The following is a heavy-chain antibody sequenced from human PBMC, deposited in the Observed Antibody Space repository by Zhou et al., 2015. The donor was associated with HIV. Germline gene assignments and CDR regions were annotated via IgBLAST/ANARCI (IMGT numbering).Heavy chain of an antibody. Sequence: QVHLVESGGGVVQPGRSLRLSCAASGFTLSSYGMHWVRQAPGKGLEWVAVIYYDGSNKYYADSVKGRFSISRDNSKNTVYLQMNSLRAEDTAVYYCAREESYYGSGSYYNVAYHYYYGMDVWGQGTTVTVSS. CDR1: GFTLSSYG. CDR3: AREESYYGSGSYYNVAYHYYYGMDV. V-gene: IGHV3-33*08. J-gene: IGHJ6*02. CDR2: IYYDGSNK. D-gene: IGHD3-10*01.